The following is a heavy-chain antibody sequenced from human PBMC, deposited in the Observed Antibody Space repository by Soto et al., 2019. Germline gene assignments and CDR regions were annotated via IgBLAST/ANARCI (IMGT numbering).Heavy chain of an antibody. CDR1: GFPFSSYD. D-gene: IGHD2-15*01. J-gene: IGHJ3*02. CDR3: ARGAAADAFDI. V-gene: IGHV3-13*01. Sequence: GGSLRLSCAASGFPFSSYDMHWVRQATGKGLEWVSAIGTAGDTYYPGSVKGRFTISRENAKNSLYLQMNSLRAEDTAVYYCARGAAADAFDIWGQGTTVTVSS. CDR2: IGTAGDT.